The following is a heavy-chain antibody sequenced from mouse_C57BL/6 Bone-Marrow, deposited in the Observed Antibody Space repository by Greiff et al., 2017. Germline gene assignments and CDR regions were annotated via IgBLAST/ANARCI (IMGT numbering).Heavy chain of an antibody. Sequence: QVQLKQSGAELARPGASVKLSCKASGYTFTSYGISWVKQRTGQGLEWIGEIYPRSGNTYYNEKFKGKATLTADKSSSTAYMALRSLTSEDSAVYFCARGGLLWYAMDYWGQGTSVTVSS. CDR1: GYTFTSYG. CDR3: ARGGLLWYAMDY. V-gene: IGHV1-81*01. J-gene: IGHJ4*01. CDR2: IYPRSGNT. D-gene: IGHD2-10*01.